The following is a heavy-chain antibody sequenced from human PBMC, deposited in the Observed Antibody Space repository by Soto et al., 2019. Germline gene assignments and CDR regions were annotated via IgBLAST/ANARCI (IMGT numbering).Heavy chain of an antibody. CDR3: AKGSRMWTPDY. CDR2: IAAGNGNT. V-gene: IGHV1-3*01. D-gene: IGHD2-21*01. J-gene: IGHJ4*02. CDR1: GYSFTDYA. Sequence: GASVKVSCKTSGYSFTDYAIHWVRQAPGQGLEWMGWIAAGNGNTRYSQKFQGRVTITRDTSATAAYMELSSLRSEDTAVYYCAKGSRMWTPDYWGQGTLVTVPQ.